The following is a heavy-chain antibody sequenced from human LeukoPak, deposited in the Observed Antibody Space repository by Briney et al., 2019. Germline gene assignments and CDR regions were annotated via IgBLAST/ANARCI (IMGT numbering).Heavy chain of an antibody. D-gene: IGHD6-13*01. Sequence: ASVKVSCKXSGYTFTGYYMHWVRQAPGQGLEWMGRINPNSGGTNYSQKFQGRVTMTRDTSISTAYMELSRLRSDDTAVYYCARDLSGSWDRMSRIQHWGQRTLVTVSS. CDR1: GYTFTGYY. V-gene: IGHV1-2*06. CDR3: ARDLSGSWDRMSRIQH. J-gene: IGHJ1*01. CDR2: INPNSGGT.